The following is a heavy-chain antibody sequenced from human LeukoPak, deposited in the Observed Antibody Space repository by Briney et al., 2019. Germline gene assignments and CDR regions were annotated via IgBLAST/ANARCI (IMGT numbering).Heavy chain of an antibody. Sequence: GGSLRLSCAASGFTFSSYAMSWVRQAPGKGLEWVSAISGSGGSTYYADSVRGRFTISRDNSKNTLYLQMNSLRAEDTAVYYCAMDTGVRGVIILDYWGQGTLVTVSS. D-gene: IGHD3-10*01. CDR3: AMDTGVRGVIILDY. CDR2: ISGSGGST. CDR1: GFTFSSYA. V-gene: IGHV3-23*01. J-gene: IGHJ4*02.